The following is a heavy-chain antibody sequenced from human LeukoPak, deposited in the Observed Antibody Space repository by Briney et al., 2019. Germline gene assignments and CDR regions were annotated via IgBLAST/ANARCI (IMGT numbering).Heavy chain of an antibody. CDR1: GYSISSGYY. J-gene: IGHJ6*02. Sequence: PSETLSLTCTVSGYSISSGYYWGWIRQPPGKGLEWIGSIYHSGSTYYNPSLKSRVTISVDTSKNQFSLKLSSVTAADTAVYYCARGSNYGMDVWGQGTTVTVSS. CDR3: ARGSNYGMDV. CDR2: IYHSGST. V-gene: IGHV4-38-2*02. D-gene: IGHD5/OR15-5a*01.